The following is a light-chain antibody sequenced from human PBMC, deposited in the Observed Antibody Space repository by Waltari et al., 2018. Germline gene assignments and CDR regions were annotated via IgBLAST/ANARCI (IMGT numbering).Light chain of an antibody. V-gene: IGLV1-44*01. J-gene: IGLJ1*01. CDR3: AAWDDSVNGYV. CDR1: SSNTGRHS. CDR2: WNN. Sequence: QSVLTQPPSASGTPGQRVTIPCSGSSSNTGRHSVNWYQQLPGTAPKLLLYWNNQQPSGVPDRFSGSKSGTSASLAISGLQSDDEAIYYCAAWDDSVNGYVFGTGTTVSVL.